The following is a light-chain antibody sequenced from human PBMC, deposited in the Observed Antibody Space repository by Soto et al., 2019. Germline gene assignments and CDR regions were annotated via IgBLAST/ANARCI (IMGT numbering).Light chain of an antibody. CDR2: TAS. V-gene: IGKV3-20*01. Sequence: EIVLTQSPGTLSLSPGARATLSCRASQSISDNYLAWYQQKPGQAPSLLIHTASSRVTGIPERFSGSGSGTDFTLTISRLEPEDVAVYFCQQYGDSPRTFGQGTMVEVK. J-gene: IGKJ1*01. CDR3: QQYGDSPRT. CDR1: QSISDNY.